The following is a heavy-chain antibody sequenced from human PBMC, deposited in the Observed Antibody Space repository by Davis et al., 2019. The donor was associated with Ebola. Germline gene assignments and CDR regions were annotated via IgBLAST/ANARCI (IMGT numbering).Heavy chain of an antibody. V-gene: IGHV4-4*02. Sequence: MPSETLSLTCAVSGGSISSSNWWSWVRQPPGKGLEWIGEIYHSGSTNYNPSLKSRVTISVDKSKNQFSLKLSSVTAADTAVYYCARDWKRLNNHYYYMDVWGKGTTVTVSS. CDR3: ARDWKRLNNHYYYMDV. CDR2: IYHSGST. D-gene: IGHD1-1*01. CDR1: GGSISSSNW. J-gene: IGHJ6*03.